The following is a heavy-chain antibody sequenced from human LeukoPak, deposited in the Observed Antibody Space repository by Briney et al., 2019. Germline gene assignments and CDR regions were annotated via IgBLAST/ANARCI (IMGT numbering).Heavy chain of an antibody. CDR2: MNPNSGNT. CDR3: ARLNRARGSYPAKYFDY. CDR1: GYIFSSYD. V-gene: IGHV1-8*01. J-gene: IGHJ4*02. D-gene: IGHD1-26*01. Sequence: ASVKVSCKASGYIFSSYDINWVRQATGQGLEWMGWMNPNSGNTGYAQQFQGRVTMTRNTSISTAYMELSSLRSEDTAVYYCARLNRARGSYPAKYFDYWGQGTLVTVSS.